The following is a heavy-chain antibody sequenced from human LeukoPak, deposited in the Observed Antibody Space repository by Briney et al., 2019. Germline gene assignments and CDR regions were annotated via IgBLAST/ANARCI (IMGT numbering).Heavy chain of an antibody. CDR3: ARGKSGYSYGDRFDY. J-gene: IGHJ4*02. D-gene: IGHD5-18*01. CDR2: IYTSGST. Sequence: SETLSLTCTVSGGSISSGSYYWSWIRQPAGKGLEWIGRIYTSGSTNYNTSLKSRVTISVDTSKNQFSLKLSSVTAADTAVYYCARGKSGYSYGDRFDYWGQGTLVTVSS. V-gene: IGHV4-61*02. CDR1: GGSISSGSYY.